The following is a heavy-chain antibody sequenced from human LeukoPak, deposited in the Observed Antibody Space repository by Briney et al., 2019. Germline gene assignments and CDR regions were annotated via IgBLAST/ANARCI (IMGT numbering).Heavy chain of an antibody. V-gene: IGHV3-30-3*01. CDR2: ISYDGSNK. CDR1: GFTFSSYA. J-gene: IGHJ4*02. Sequence: QPGRSLRLSCAASGFTFSSYAMHWARQAPGKGLEWVAVISYDGSNKYYADSVKGRFTISRDNSKNTLYLQMNSLRAEDTAVYYCARVDYDSSGYYYGGFDYWGQGTLVTVSS. CDR3: ARVDYDSSGYYYGGFDY. D-gene: IGHD3-22*01.